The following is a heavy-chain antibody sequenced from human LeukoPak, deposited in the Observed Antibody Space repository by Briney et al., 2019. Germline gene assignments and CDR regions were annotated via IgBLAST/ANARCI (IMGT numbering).Heavy chain of an antibody. CDR2: IYGGGTT. Sequence: GGSLRLSCAASGFTVSNYMSWVRQAPGKGLEWVSVIYGGGTTYYADSVKGRFTISRDNSKNTLFLQMNSLRAEDTAVYYCAVDYDLLTSYYTDLGYWGQGTLVTVSS. CDR1: GFTVSNY. D-gene: IGHD3-9*01. CDR3: AVDYDLLTSYYTDLGY. V-gene: IGHV3-66*01. J-gene: IGHJ4*02.